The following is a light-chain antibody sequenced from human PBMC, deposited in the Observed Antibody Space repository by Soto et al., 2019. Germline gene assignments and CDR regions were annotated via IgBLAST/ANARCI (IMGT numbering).Light chain of an antibody. V-gene: IGKV3-20*01. CDR3: QQYGSSPIT. Sequence: EIVLTQSPGTPSLSPGERATLSCRASQSVSSSYLAWYQQKPGQAPRLLIYGASTRETGIPARFSGSGSGTEFTLTISRLEPEDFAVSYCQQYGSSPITFGQGTRLEIK. J-gene: IGKJ5*01. CDR1: QSVSSSY. CDR2: GAS.